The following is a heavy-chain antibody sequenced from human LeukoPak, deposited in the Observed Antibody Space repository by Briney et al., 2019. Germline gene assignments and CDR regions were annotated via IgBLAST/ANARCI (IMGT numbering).Heavy chain of an antibody. V-gene: IGHV3-13*01. CDR1: GFTFRSYD. Sequence: GGSLRLSCAASGFTFRSYDMHWVRQATGKGLEWVSGIGTAGEIYYPGSVKGRFTISRDNAKNSLYLQMNSLRAEDTAVYYCARDRSGYSGYDFFDYWGQGALVTVSS. CDR3: ARDRSGYSGYDFFDY. D-gene: IGHD5-12*01. J-gene: IGHJ4*02. CDR2: IGTAGEI.